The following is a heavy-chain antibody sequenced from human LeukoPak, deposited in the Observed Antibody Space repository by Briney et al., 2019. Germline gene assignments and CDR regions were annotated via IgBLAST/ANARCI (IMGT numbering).Heavy chain of an antibody. Sequence: GGSLRLSCAASGFTFSSYAMTWVRQAPGKGLVWVSHINSDGSSTTYADSVKGRFTISRDNAKNTLYLQMNSLRAEDTAVYYCVRDRSGSSSVYWGQGTLVTVSS. CDR1: GFTFSSYA. V-gene: IGHV3-74*01. CDR2: INSDGSST. J-gene: IGHJ4*02. D-gene: IGHD6-6*01. CDR3: VRDRSGSSSVY.